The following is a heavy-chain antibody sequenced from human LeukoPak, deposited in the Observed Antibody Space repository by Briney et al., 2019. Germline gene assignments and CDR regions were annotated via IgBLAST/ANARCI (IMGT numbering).Heavy chain of an antibody. D-gene: IGHD3-3*01. J-gene: IGHJ6*03. CDR3: ARAEGRAYYDLWSGLYYYMDV. CDR1: GFTFSSYS. Sequence: GGSLRLSCAASGFTFSSYSMNWVRQAPGKGLEWVSSISSSSSYIYYADSVKGRFTISRDNAKNPLYLQMNSLRAEDTAVYYCARAEGRAYYDLWSGLYYYMDVWGKGTTVTVSS. CDR2: ISSSSSYI. V-gene: IGHV3-21*01.